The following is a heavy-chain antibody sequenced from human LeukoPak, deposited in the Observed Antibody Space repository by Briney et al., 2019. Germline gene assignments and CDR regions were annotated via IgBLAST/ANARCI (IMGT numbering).Heavy chain of an antibody. V-gene: IGHV4-39*07. CDR1: GGSISSSSYY. CDR3: ARRVVVVAARDGWFDP. D-gene: IGHD2-15*01. CDR2: TYYSGST. J-gene: IGHJ5*02. Sequence: NPSETLSLTCTVSGGSISSSSYYLGWIRQPPGKGLEWIGSTYYSGSTYYNPSLKSRVTISVDTSKNQFSLKLSSVTAADTAVYYCARRVVVVAARDGWFDPWGQGTLVTVSS.